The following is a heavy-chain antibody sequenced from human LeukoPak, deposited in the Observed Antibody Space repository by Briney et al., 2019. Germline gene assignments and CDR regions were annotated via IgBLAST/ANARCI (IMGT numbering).Heavy chain of an antibody. CDR1: GGTFSSYA. Sequence: SVKVSCKASGGTFSSYAISWVRQAPGQGLEWMGGIIPIFGTANYAQKFQGRVTMTRDTSTSTVYMELSSLRSEDTAVYYCATGEYAFDIWGQGTMVTVSS. V-gene: IGHV1-69*05. J-gene: IGHJ3*02. CDR3: ATGEYAFDI. CDR2: IIPIFGTA.